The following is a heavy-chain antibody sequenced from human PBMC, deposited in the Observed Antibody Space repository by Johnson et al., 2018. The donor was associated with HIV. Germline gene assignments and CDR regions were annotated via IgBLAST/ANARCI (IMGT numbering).Heavy chain of an antibody. D-gene: IGHD1-1*01. CDR1: GFTFSSYW. V-gene: IGHV3-74*02. Sequence: VQLVESGGGLVQPGGSLRLSCAASGFTFSSYWMHWVRQAPGKGLVWVSRINSDGSSTSYADSVKGRFTISRDNSKNTVYLQMNSLRADDTAMYYCARPLDWKDLSDALDIWGQGTMVSVSS. CDR2: INSDGSST. CDR3: ARPLDWKDLSDALDI. J-gene: IGHJ3*02.